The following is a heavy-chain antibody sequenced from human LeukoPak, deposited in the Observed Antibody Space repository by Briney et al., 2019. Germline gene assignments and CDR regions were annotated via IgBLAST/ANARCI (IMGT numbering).Heavy chain of an antibody. D-gene: IGHD5-18*01. CDR1: GGSMSSYY. J-gene: IGHJ4*02. CDR2: IYHSGST. V-gene: IGHV4-38-2*02. Sequence: PSETLSLTCTVAGGSMSSYYWNWIRQPPGKGLEWIGSIYHSGSTYYNPSLKSRVTISVDTSKNQFSLKLSSVTAADTAVYYCARVSWIQLWPDWGQGTLVTVSS. CDR3: ARVSWIQLWPD.